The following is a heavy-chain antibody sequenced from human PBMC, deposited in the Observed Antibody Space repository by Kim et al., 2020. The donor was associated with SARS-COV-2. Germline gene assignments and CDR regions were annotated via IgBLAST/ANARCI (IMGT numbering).Heavy chain of an antibody. V-gene: IGHV3-30*03. Sequence: GGSLRLSCAASGFTFSSYGMHWVRQAPGKGLEWVAFISYDGTNKYYGGSVQGRFTISRDNSKNTLYLQMNSLRPEDTAVYYCARGSGNWNYLGGDYLDYWGQGTLVTVSS. D-gene: IGHD1-7*01. CDR3: ARGSGNWNYLGGDYLDY. J-gene: IGHJ4*02. CDR2: ISYDGTNK. CDR1: GFTFSSYG.